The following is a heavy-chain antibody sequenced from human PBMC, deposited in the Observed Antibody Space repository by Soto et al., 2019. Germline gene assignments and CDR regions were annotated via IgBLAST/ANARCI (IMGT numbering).Heavy chain of an antibody. V-gene: IGHV1-69*06. J-gene: IGHJ5*02. CDR3: TRRGRQSANWFDP. CDR2: IIPMSGSP. CDR1: GGTFNSFS. Sequence: QVQLVQSGADVKTPGSSVKVSCKASGGTFNSFSIDWVRQAPGQGLEWMGGIIPMSGSPNYAQRFQGRVTFSADKSTNTVYMEVNSLTYEDTAVYYCTRRGRQSANWFDPWGQGTLVTVSS.